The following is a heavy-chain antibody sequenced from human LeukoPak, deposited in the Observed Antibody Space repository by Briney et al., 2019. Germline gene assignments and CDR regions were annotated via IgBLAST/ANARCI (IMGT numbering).Heavy chain of an antibody. J-gene: IGHJ4*02. CDR1: GYSISSGYY. CDR2: IYHSGST. CDR3: ARWNYDSSGYLDY. V-gene: IGHV4-38-2*02. D-gene: IGHD3-22*01. Sequence: PSETLSLTCTVSGYSISSGYYWGWIRQPPGKGLEWIGSIYHSGSTYYNPSLKSRVTISVDTSKNHFSLNLTSVTAADTAVYYCARWNYDSSGYLDYWGQGTLVTVSS.